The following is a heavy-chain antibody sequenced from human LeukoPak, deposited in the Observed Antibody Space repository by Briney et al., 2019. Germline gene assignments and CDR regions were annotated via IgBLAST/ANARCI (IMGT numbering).Heavy chain of an antibody. D-gene: IGHD3-10*01. V-gene: IGHV3-7*01. CDR1: GFTFSSYW. J-gene: IGHJ4*02. CDR3: ARDNHYYGSGSFDY. Sequence: GGSLRLSCAASGFTFSSYWMSWVRQAPGKGLEWVDNIKDDGSERYYVDSVKGRFTISRDNAKNSLFLYMNSLRADDTAVYYCARDNHYYGSGSFDYWGQRTLVTVSS. CDR2: IKDDGSER.